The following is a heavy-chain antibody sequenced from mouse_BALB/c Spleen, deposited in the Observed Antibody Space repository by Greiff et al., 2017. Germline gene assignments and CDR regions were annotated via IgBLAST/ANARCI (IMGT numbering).Heavy chain of an antibody. V-gene: IGHV5-17*02. J-gene: IGHJ4*01. Sequence: EVKLEESGGGLVQPGGSRKLSCAASGFTFSSFGMHWVRQAPEKGLEWVAYISSGSSTIYYADTVKGRFTISRDKPKNTLFLQMTSIRSEDTAMYYCARSGLREAMDYWGQGTSVTVSS. CDR2: ISSGSSTI. D-gene: IGHD1-1*01. CDR3: ARSGLREAMDY. CDR1: GFTFSSFG.